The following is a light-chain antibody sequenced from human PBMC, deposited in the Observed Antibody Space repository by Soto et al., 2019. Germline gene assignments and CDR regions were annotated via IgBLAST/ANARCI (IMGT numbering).Light chain of an antibody. CDR2: WAS. CDR3: LQYYNTPRT. CDR1: QNILHSSNNRNY. Sequence: DIVMTQSPHSRAVSLGERANINCRSSQNILHSSNNRNYLAWYQQRPGQPPKLLIYWASTRESGVADRFSGSGSGTDFTLTISSLQAEDVAIYYCLQYYNTPRTFGQGTKVEIK. V-gene: IGKV4-1*01. J-gene: IGKJ1*01.